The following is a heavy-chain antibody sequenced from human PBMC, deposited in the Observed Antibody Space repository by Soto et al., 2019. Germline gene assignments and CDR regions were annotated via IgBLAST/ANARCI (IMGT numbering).Heavy chain of an antibody. Sequence: ASVKVSCKGSGYSFTSYWIGWVRQMPGKGLEWMGIIYPGDSDTRYSPSFQGQVTISADKSISTAYLQWSSLKASDTAMYYCARGGYYGSGSYPDFDYWGQGTLVTVSS. V-gene: IGHV5-51*01. CDR1: GYSFTSYW. J-gene: IGHJ4*02. CDR2: IYPGDSDT. CDR3: ARGGYYGSGSYPDFDY. D-gene: IGHD3-10*01.